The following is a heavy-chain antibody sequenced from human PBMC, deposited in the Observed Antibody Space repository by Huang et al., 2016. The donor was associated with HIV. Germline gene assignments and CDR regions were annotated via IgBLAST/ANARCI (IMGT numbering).Heavy chain of an antibody. CDR2: IYYIGKG. J-gene: IGHJ6*03. V-gene: IGHV4-39*01. D-gene: IGHD4-17*01. CDR3: ASRTTVTTTSNYHYFYMDV. CDR1: GGSISSSSYY. Sequence: QLQLQESGPGLVKPSETLSLTCTVSGGSISSSSYYWGWIRQSPGKGLEWIGSIYYIGKGSYNPSLKSRVTMSVDRSSNQFSLKMHSVTAADTAVYYCASRTTVTTTSNYHYFYMDVWGKGTTVIVSS.